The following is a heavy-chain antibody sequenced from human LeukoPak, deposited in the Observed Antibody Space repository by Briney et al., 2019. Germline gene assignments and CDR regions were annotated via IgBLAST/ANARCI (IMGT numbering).Heavy chain of an antibody. V-gene: IGHV3-30*18. D-gene: IGHD1-26*01. J-gene: IGHJ6*02. CDR1: DFSFSNYG. CDR2: ILYDGNNK. CDR3: AKDRLFGSGLNGPHYYYGMDV. Sequence: GGSLRLSCAASDFSFSNYGMHWVRQAPGKGLEWVAVILYDGNNKHYAESVKGRFTISRDNSNTMLYLQMNSLRPEDTAVYYCAKDRLFGSGLNGPHYYYGMDVWGQGTTVTVSS.